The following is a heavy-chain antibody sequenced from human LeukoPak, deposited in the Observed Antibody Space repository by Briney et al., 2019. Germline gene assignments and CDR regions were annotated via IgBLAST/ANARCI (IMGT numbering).Heavy chain of an antibody. D-gene: IGHD1-26*01. V-gene: IGHV3-23*01. CDR3: ARDLGGSYYPLYFDY. CDR2: ISGSGGST. J-gene: IGHJ4*02. Sequence: GGSLRLSCTASGFTFSSYAMSWVRQAPGKGLEWVSAISGSGGSTYYADSVKGRFTISRDNSKNTLYLQMNSLRAEDTAVYYCARDLGGSYYPLYFDYWGQGTLVTVSS. CDR1: GFTFSSYA.